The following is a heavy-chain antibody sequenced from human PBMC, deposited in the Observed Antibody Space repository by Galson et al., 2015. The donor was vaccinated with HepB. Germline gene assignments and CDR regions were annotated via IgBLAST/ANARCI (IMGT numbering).Heavy chain of an antibody. Sequence: VSCKASGYTFTGYYMHWVRQAPGQGLEWMGWINPNSGGTNYAQKFQGRVTMTRDTSISTAYMELSRLRSDGTAVYYCARFRSWSADFDYWGQGTLVTVSS. CDR2: INPNSGGT. V-gene: IGHV1-2*02. CDR1: GYTFTGYY. CDR3: ARFRSWSADFDY. J-gene: IGHJ4*02. D-gene: IGHD3-3*01.